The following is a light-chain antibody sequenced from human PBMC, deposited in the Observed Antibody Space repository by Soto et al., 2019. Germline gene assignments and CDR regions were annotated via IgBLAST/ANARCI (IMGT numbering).Light chain of an antibody. J-gene: IGKJ4*01. CDR1: QSVSRN. Sequence: EIVMTQSPATLSVSPGERATLSCRASQSVSRNTAWYQQKPGQAPRLLIYDASTRATGIPARFSGSGSGTEFTLTISSLQSEDFAVYYRQQYNNWPALAFGGGTKVVIK. V-gene: IGKV3-15*01. CDR3: QQYNNWPALA. CDR2: DAS.